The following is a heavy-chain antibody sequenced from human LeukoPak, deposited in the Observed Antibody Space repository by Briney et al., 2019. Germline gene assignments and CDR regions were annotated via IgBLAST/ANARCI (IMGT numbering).Heavy chain of an antibody. CDR1: VFALSTRGGG. CDR2: IYWNDDK. V-gene: IGHV2-5*01. J-gene: IGHJ5*02. D-gene: IGHD1-1*01. CDR3: AHATRFDWFDP. Sequence: VSGPALVNPTQTLTLTCTFSVFALSTRGGGVGWIRQPPGRALEWLALIYWNDDKRYSASMRTRLTITKDTSTNQVVLTMTNMDPVDTATYYCAHATRFDWFDPWGQGTLVTVSS.